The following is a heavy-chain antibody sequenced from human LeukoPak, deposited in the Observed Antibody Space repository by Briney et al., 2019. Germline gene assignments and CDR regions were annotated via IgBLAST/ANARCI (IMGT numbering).Heavy chain of an antibody. CDR3: ASGLAAPAAFDY. Sequence: GGSLRLSCAASGFTFNSYWMHWVRQAPGKGLVWVSRINSDGSSTTYAGSVKGRFTISRDSAKNTLYLQMNSLRAEDTAVYYCASGLAAPAAFDYWGQGTLVTVSS. J-gene: IGHJ4*02. V-gene: IGHV3-74*03. CDR2: INSDGSST. D-gene: IGHD6-25*01. CDR1: GFTFNSYW.